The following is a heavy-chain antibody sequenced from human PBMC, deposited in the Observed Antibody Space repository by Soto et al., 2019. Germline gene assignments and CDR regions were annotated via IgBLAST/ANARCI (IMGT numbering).Heavy chain of an antibody. Sequence: GGSLKLSCAATGLAFCDPYMEWVGQAPWKRLESVGRTRNKANSYTTEYAASVKGRFTISRDDSKNSLYLQMNSLKTEDTAVYYCARGTYYYDSSGYYEDDAFDIWGQGTMVTVSS. D-gene: IGHD3-22*01. J-gene: IGHJ3*02. CDR1: GLAFCDPY. CDR3: ARGTYYYDSSGYYEDDAFDI. V-gene: IGHV3-72*01. CDR2: TRNKANSYTT.